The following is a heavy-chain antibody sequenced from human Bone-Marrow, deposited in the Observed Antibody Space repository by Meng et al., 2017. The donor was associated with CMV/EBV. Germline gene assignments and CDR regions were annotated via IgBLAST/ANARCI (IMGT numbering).Heavy chain of an antibody. V-gene: IGHV3-23*03. CDR1: GFTFSSYA. CDR3: AKSMVRGVNEFDY. D-gene: IGHD3-10*01. Sequence: GGSLRLPCAASGFTFSSYAMSWVRQAPGKGLEWVSVIYSGGSSTYYADSVKGRFTISRDNSKNTLYLQMNSLRAEDTAVYYCAKSMVRGVNEFDYWGQGTRVTVSS. J-gene: IGHJ4*02. CDR2: IYSGGSST.